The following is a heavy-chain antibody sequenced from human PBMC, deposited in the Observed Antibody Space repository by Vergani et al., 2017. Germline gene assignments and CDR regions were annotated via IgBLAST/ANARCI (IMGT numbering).Heavy chain of an antibody. D-gene: IGHD6-13*01. CDR2: TYYRSKWYN. J-gene: IGHJ3*02. Sequence: QVQLQQSGPGLVKPSQTLSLTCAISGDSVSSNSAAWNWIRQSPSRGLEWLGRTYYRSKWYNDYAVSVKSRITINPDTSKNQVSLQLNSVTPEDTAVYYYATDRSIAAAEDYAFDIWGQGTMVTVSS. CDR3: ATDRSIAAAEDYAFDI. V-gene: IGHV6-1*01. CDR1: GDSVSSNSAA.